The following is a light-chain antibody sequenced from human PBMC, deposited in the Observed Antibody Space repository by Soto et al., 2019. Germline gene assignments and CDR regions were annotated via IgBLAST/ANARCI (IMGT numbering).Light chain of an antibody. J-gene: IGKJ4*01. CDR3: QPGDSFPLT. CDR2: TAS. Sequence: DIQMTQSPSFVSASVGDRVTITCLASQVIDVWLAWYQQKPGKAPKVLIYTASSLQIGVPSRFCGSGSGKDYTLSISSLQPEDSETYFCQPGDSFPLTFGGGNKVEIK. V-gene: IGKV1-12*01. CDR1: QVIDVW.